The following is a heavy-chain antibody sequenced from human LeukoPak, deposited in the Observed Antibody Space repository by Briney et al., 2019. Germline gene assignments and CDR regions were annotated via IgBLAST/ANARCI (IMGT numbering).Heavy chain of an antibody. CDR2: ISYEGSNK. CDR1: GFTFSSYG. V-gene: IGHV3-30*18. J-gene: IGHJ4*02. Sequence: GGSLRLSCAASGFTFSSYGMHWVRQAPGKGLEWVAVISYEGSNKYYADSVKGRFTISRDNSKNTLYLQMNSLRAEDTAVYYCAKDRRYYDSSGYKSREYYFDYWGQGTLVTVSS. D-gene: IGHD3-22*01. CDR3: AKDRRYYDSSGYKSREYYFDY.